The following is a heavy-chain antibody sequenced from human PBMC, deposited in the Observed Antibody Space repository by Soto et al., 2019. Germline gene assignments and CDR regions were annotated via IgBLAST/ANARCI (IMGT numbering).Heavy chain of an antibody. CDR3: ARWVGATSFDY. D-gene: IGHD1-26*01. CDR2: IYYSGST. CDR1: GGSISSGGDY. J-gene: IGHJ4*02. Sequence: QVQLQESGPGLVKPSQTLSLTCTVSGGSISSGGDYWSWIRQHPGKGLEWIGYIYYSGSTYYNPSHKSRVTISVDTSKNQYSLKLSSVTAADTAVYYCARWVGATSFDYWGQGTLVTVSS. V-gene: IGHV4-31*03.